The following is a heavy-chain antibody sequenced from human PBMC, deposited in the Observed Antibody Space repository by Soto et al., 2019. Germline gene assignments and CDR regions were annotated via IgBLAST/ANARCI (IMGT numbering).Heavy chain of an antibody. D-gene: IGHD4-4*01. CDR3: AKGGSHYSNYVWSAY. CDR2: FSYDGSTK. CDR1: GFTFSSYG. Sequence: QVQLVESGGGVVQPGRSLRLSCAASGFTFSSYGMHWVRQAPGKGREWVAVFSYDGSTKYYADSVKGRFTISRDNSKKPLYLQMSSLRAEDTAVYFGAKGGSHYSNYVWSAYWGQGTLVTVSS. J-gene: IGHJ4*02. V-gene: IGHV3-30*18.